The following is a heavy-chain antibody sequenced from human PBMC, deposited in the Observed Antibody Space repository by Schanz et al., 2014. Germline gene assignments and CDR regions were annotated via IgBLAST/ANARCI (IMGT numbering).Heavy chain of an antibody. CDR1: GYTFNNHG. CDR2: ISVYHGHT. Sequence: QVQLLQSGSEVKKPGASATVSCKASGYTFNNHGISWVRQAPGQGLEWMGWISVYHGHTNYAEKVHGRVTMTTDTSTSTAYMELRSLISDDTAVYYCVRDAGWAFGDYHDMDVWGQGTSVTVSS. J-gene: IGHJ6*02. CDR3: VRDAGWAFGDYHDMDV. D-gene: IGHD3-10*01. V-gene: IGHV1-18*01.